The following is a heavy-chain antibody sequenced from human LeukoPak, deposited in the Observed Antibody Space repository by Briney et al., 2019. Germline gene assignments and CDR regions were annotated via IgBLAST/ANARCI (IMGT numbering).Heavy chain of an antibody. J-gene: IGHJ4*02. CDR3: AKDHQYSSSWLDY. CDR2: ISWNSGSI. V-gene: IGHV3-9*01. CDR1: GFTFDDYA. D-gene: IGHD6-13*01. Sequence: PGGSLRLSCAASGFTFDDYAMHWVRQAPGKGLEWVSGISWNSGSIGYADSVKGRFTISRDNAKNSLYLQMNSLRAEDTALYYCAKDHQYSSSWLDYWGQGTLVTVSS.